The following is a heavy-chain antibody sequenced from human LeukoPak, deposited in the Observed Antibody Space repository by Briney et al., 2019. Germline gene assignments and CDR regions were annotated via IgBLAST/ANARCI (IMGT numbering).Heavy chain of an antibody. Sequence: SETLSLTCAVSGGSISSSNWWSWVRQPPGKGLEWIGEIYHSGSTNYNPSLKSRVTISVDKSKNQFSLKLSSVTAADTAVYYCARGSRYCSGGSCYSGYFDYWGQGTLVTVSS. V-gene: IGHV4-4*02. CDR3: ARGSRYCSGGSCYSGYFDY. J-gene: IGHJ4*02. CDR1: GGSISSSNW. CDR2: IYHSGST. D-gene: IGHD2-15*01.